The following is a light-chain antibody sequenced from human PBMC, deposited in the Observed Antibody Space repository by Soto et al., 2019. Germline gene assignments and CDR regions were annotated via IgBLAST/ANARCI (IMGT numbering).Light chain of an antibody. V-gene: IGLV1-40*01. CDR1: SSSIGAGYD. J-gene: IGLJ1*01. Sequence: QSVLTQPPSVSGAPGQRVTISCTGSSSSIGAGYDVHWYQQLPGTAPKLLIYGNSNRPSGVPDRFSGSKSGTSASLAITGLQAEDEADYYCRSYTTTSTYVFGTGTKVTV. CDR2: GNS. CDR3: RSYTTTSTYV.